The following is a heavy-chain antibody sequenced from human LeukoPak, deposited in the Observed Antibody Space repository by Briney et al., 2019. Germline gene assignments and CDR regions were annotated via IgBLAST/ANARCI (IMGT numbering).Heavy chain of an antibody. D-gene: IGHD1-26*01. CDR3: ARGLVGAKNWFDP. CDR2: IHYSGST. Sequence: SETLSLTCTVSGGSISGDYWSWIRQSPGKGLEWIAYIHYSGSTSYNPSLKSRVNMSVDVSKNQFSLRLSSVTAADTAVYYCARGLVGAKNWFDPWGQGTLVTVSS. V-gene: IGHV4-59*12. CDR1: GGSISGDY. J-gene: IGHJ5*02.